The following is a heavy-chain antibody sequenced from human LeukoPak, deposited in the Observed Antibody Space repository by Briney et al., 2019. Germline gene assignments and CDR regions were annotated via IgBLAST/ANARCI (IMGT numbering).Heavy chain of an antibody. CDR1: GFTFSSYG. Sequence: GGPLRLSCAASGFTFSSYGMHWVRQAPGKGLEWVSGIISSSRSTYYADSVRGRFTISRDNSRNTLYLQMNSLRAEDTAVYYCATGVWWDLDSVAHPDYWGQGTLVTVSS. J-gene: IGHJ4*02. D-gene: IGHD1-26*01. CDR3: ATGVWWDLDSVAHPDY. CDR2: IISSSRST. V-gene: IGHV3-NL1*01.